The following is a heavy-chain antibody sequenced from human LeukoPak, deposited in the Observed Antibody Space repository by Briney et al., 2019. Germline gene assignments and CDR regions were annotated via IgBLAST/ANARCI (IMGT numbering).Heavy chain of an antibody. CDR2: IRSRTDGGTT. Sequence: PGGSLRLSCAASGFTFSRHSMNWVRQAPGKGLEWVGRIRSRTDGGTTEYAAPLKGRFIISRDDSKNTLYLQINSLKTEDTAVYYCTDLGDYGVGWGQGTLVTVSS. J-gene: IGHJ4*02. D-gene: IGHD4-17*01. CDR1: GFTFSRHS. V-gene: IGHV3-15*01. CDR3: TDLGDYGVG.